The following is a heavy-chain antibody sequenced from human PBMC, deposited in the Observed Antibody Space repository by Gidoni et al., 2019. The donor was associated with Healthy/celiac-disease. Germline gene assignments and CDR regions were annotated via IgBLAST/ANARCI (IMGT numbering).Heavy chain of an antibody. Sequence: QVQLVQSGAEVKKPGDSVKVSCKASGYTFTSYGISWVRQAPGQWLEWMGWISAYNGNTSYAQKLQGRVTMTTDTSTSTAYMELRSLRSDDTAVYYCARGSGSSSGYGNPRGAFDIWGQGTMVTVSS. V-gene: IGHV1-18*01. CDR2: ISAYNGNT. CDR1: GYTFTSYG. CDR3: ARGSGSSSGYGNPRGAFDI. J-gene: IGHJ3*02. D-gene: IGHD3-22*01.